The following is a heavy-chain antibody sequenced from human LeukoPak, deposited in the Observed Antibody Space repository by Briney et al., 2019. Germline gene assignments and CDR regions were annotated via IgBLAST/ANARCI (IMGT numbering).Heavy chain of an antibody. CDR3: ARGTTGIAVAVPYYFDY. CDR2: ISSSYI. CDR1: GFTFSSYS. D-gene: IGHD6-19*01. J-gene: IGHJ4*02. V-gene: IGHV3-21*01. Sequence: GGSLRLSCAASGFTFSSYSMNWVRQAPGKGLEWVSSISSSYIYYADSVKGRFTISRDNAKNSLYLQMNSLRAEDTAVYYCARGTTGIAVAVPYYFDYWGQGTLVTVSS.